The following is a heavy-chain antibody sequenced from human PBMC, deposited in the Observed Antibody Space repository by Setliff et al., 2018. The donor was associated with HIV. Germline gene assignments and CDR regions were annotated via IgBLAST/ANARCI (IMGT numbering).Heavy chain of an antibody. Sequence: SETLSLTCTVSGGSISNYYWTWIRRPAGKGLEWIGHIYTSGSTNYNPSLKSRVTISVDTSKNQFSLNLSSVTAADTALYYCARGPRGYYDSTGYSPKALDIWGQGTMVTVSS. V-gene: IGHV4-4*07. J-gene: IGHJ3*02. CDR1: GGSISNYY. CDR2: IYTSGST. D-gene: IGHD3-22*01. CDR3: ARGPRGYYDSTGYSPKALDI.